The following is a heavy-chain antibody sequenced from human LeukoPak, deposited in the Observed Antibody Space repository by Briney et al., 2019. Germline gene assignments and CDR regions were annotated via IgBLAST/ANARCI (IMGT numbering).Heavy chain of an antibody. J-gene: IGHJ4*02. CDR3: ARRGRSSSNFDF. CDR2: TVPTDSYT. D-gene: IGHD6-6*01. CDR1: GYIFTSYW. Sequence: GESLKISCNGSGYIFTSYWITWVRHMRGKGLEWMGMTVPTDSYTNYSPSFQGHVTISTDKSISTAYLQWSSLKASDTAIYYCARRGRSSSNFDFWGQGTLVTVSS. V-gene: IGHV5-10-1*01.